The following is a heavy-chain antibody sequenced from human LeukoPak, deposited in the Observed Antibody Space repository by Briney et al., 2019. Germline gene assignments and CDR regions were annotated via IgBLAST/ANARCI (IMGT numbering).Heavy chain of an antibody. Sequence: GGSLRVSCAASGFTVSSNYMIWVRQDPGKGLEWVSVIYSGGSTYYADSVKGRFTISRDNSKNTLYLQMNSLRAEDTAVYYCASMVRGGGPYDYWGQGTLVTVSS. D-gene: IGHD3-10*01. J-gene: IGHJ4*02. CDR3: ASMVRGGGPYDY. CDR2: IYSGGST. CDR1: GFTVSSNY. V-gene: IGHV3-53*01.